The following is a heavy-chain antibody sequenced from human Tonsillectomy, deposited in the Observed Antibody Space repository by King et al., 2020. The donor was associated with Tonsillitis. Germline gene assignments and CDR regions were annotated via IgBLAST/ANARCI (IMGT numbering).Heavy chain of an antibody. CDR1: GGTFSSYV. Sequence: VQLVESGAEVKKPGSSVKVSCKASGGTFSSYVISWVRQAPGQGLEWMGGFIPIFGTATYAQRFQGRVTITGDKSTSTAYMELSSLRSEETAVYYCATRYDSSGYFFDYWGQGTLVTVSS. D-gene: IGHD3-22*01. V-gene: IGHV1-69*06. CDR3: ATRYDSSGYFFDY. CDR2: FIPIFGTA. J-gene: IGHJ4*02.